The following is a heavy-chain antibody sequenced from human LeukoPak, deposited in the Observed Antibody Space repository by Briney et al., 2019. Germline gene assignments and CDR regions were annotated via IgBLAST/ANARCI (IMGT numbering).Heavy chain of an antibody. CDR3: ARLATLSTVAARGRTWFDA. CDR1: GYSISSGYY. J-gene: IGHJ5*02. Sequence: PSETLSLTCTVSGYSISSGYYWGWIRQPPGKGLEWIGSIYHSGSTHYNPSLKSRVTISVDTSKNQFSLKLSSVTAADTAVYYCARLATLSTVAARGRTWFDAWGQGTLVTVSS. V-gene: IGHV4-38-2*02. D-gene: IGHD3-9*01. CDR2: IYHSGST.